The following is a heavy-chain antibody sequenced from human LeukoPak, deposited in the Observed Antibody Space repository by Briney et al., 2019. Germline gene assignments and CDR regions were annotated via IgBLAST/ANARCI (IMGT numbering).Heavy chain of an antibody. CDR3: ARGLYYDTFY. D-gene: IGHD3-9*01. Sequence: PSETLSLTCTVSGVSISSYYWSWIRQPPGKGLEWIGYISYSGSTNYNPSLKSRVTISVDTSKNQFSLKLNSVTAADTAVYYCARGLYYDTFYWGQGTLVTVSS. V-gene: IGHV4-59*01. CDR1: GVSISSYY. CDR2: ISYSGST. J-gene: IGHJ4*02.